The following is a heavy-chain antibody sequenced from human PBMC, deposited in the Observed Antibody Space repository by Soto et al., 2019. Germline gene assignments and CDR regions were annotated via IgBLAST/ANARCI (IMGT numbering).Heavy chain of an antibody. Sequence: GGSLRLSCAASGFTFSSYSMNWVRQAPGKGLEWVSSISSSSSYIYYADSVKGRFTISRDNAKNSLYLQMNSLRAEDTAVYYCARAKRKVQQWLALDYWGQGTXVTVSS. D-gene: IGHD6-19*01. J-gene: IGHJ4*02. CDR3: ARAKRKVQQWLALDY. CDR1: GFTFSSYS. V-gene: IGHV3-21*01. CDR2: ISSSSSYI.